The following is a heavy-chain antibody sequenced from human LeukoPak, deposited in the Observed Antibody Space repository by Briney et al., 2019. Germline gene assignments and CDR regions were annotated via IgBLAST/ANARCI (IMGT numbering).Heavy chain of an antibody. CDR1: GFTFSTHR. Sequence: GGSLRLSCAASGFTFSTHRMNWVRQAPGKGLEWVADISGSSDDLHYADSVTGRFSISRDSSKNILYLQMNSLRAEDTAVYYCAKDRCSNGVGCYYYYMDVWGKGTTVTISS. CDR2: ISGSSDDL. D-gene: IGHD2-8*01. V-gene: IGHV3-48*01. J-gene: IGHJ6*03. CDR3: AKDRCSNGVGCYYYYMDV.